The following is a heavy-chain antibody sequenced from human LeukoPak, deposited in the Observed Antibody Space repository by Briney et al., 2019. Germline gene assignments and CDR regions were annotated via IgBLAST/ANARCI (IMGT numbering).Heavy chain of an antibody. CDR1: GFTVSVNY. CDR2: LYTGGST. CDR3: ARHQTIWDAFDI. D-gene: IGHD4/OR15-4a*01. V-gene: IGHV3-53*01. Sequence: GGSLRLSCAASGFTVSVNYMTWVRQAPGKGLEWVSVLYTGGSTYYADSVKGRFTISRDNSKNTLFLQMNSLRAEDTAVYYCARHQTIWDAFDIWGQGTMVTVSS. J-gene: IGHJ3*02.